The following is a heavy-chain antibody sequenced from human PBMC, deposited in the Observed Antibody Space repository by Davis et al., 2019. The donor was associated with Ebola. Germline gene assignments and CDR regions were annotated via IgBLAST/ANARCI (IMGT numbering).Heavy chain of an antibody. CDR1: GGSFSGYY. J-gene: IGHJ5*02. Sequence: SETLSLTCDVYGGSFSGYYWSWIRQPPGKGLEWIGEINHSGSTNYNPSLKSRVTISVDTSKNQFSLKLSSVTAADTAVYYCARDIALVRGVIRGYNWFDPWGQGTLVTVSS. CDR3: ARDIALVRGVIRGYNWFDP. V-gene: IGHV4-34*01. D-gene: IGHD3-10*01. CDR2: INHSGST.